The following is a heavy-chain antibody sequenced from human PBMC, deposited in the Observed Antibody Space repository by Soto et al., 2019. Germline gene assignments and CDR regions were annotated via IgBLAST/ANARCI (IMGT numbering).Heavy chain of an antibody. CDR1: GGTFSSYT. V-gene: IGHV1-69*08. J-gene: IGHJ5*02. Sequence: QVQLVQSGAEVKKPGSSVKVSCKASGGTFSSYTISWVRQAPGQGLEWMGRIIPILGIANYAQKFQGRVTITADKSTSTAYMELSSLRSEDTAVYYCARDRGAGIAAAGQFDPWGQGTLVTVSS. CDR3: ARDRGAGIAAAGQFDP. CDR2: IIPILGIA. D-gene: IGHD6-13*01.